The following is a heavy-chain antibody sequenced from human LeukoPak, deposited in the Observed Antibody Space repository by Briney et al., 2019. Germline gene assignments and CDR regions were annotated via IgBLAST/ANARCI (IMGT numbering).Heavy chain of an antibody. CDR2: ISGSGGST. V-gene: IGHV3-23*01. CDR3: AKCSSYYDFWSGYYQPIDY. D-gene: IGHD3-3*01. Sequence: SGGSLRLSWAASGFTFSSYAMSWVRQAPGKGLEWVSAISGSGGSTYYADSVKGRFTISRDNSKNTLYLQMNSLRAEDTAVYYCAKCSSYYDFWSGYYQPIDYWGQGTLVTVSS. CDR1: GFTFSSYA. J-gene: IGHJ4*02.